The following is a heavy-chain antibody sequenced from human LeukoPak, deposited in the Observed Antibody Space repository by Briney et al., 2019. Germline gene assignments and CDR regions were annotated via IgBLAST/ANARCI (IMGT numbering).Heavy chain of an antibody. D-gene: IGHD5-12*01. Sequence: SETLSLTCAVSGGSISSGGYSWSWIRQPPGKGLEWIGYIYHSGSTYYNPSLKSRVTIPVDRSKNQFSLKLSSVTAADTAVYYCARAGYGYSGYDWAFDYWGQGTLVTVSS. CDR2: IYHSGST. CDR1: GGSISSGGYS. V-gene: IGHV4-30-2*01. CDR3: ARAGYGYSGYDWAFDY. J-gene: IGHJ4*02.